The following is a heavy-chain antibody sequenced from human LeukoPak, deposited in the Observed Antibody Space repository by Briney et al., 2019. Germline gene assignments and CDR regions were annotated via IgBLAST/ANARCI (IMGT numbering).Heavy chain of an antibody. CDR2: IYYSGST. D-gene: IGHD2-15*01. V-gene: IGHV4-39*07. J-gene: IGHJ5*02. CDR1: GGSISSSSYY. CDR3: ARGPYCSGGSCYSQYNWFDP. Sequence: SETLSLTCTVSGGSISSSSYYWGWIRQPPGKGLEWIGSIYYSGSTYYNPSLKSRVTISVDTSKNQFSLKLSSVTAADTAVYYCARGPYCSGGSCYSQYNWFDPWGQGTLVTVSS.